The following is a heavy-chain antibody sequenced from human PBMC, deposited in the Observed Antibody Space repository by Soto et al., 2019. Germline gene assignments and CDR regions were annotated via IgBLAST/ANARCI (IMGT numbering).Heavy chain of an antibody. V-gene: IGHV3-48*01. Sequence: EVQVVESGGGLVQPGGSLRLSCAASGFTFSYYSMNWVRQAPGKGLEWVSYISSSSSTIFYADSVKGRFTISRDNVKNSLYLQMNSLRAEDPAVYYCARDIDGGGQGTLVTVSS. CDR1: GFTFSYYS. CDR3: ARDIDG. D-gene: IGHD2-15*01. J-gene: IGHJ4*02. CDR2: ISSSSSTI.